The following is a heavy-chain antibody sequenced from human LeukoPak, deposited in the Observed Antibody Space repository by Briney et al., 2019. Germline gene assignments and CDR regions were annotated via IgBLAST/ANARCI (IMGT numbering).Heavy chain of an antibody. J-gene: IGHJ4*02. Sequence: PGGSLRLSCAASGFTFSSYAMSWGRQAPGKGLEWVSAISGSGGSTYYADSVKGRFTISRDNSKNTLYLQMNSLRAEDTAVYYCAKSRIRGWYYFDYWGQGTLVTVSS. V-gene: IGHV3-23*01. D-gene: IGHD6-19*01. CDR3: AKSRIRGWYYFDY. CDR2: ISGSGGST. CDR1: GFTFSSYA.